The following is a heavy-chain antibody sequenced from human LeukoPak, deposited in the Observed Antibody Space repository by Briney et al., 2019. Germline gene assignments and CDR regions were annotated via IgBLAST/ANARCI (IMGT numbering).Heavy chain of an antibody. V-gene: IGHV4-39*01. J-gene: IGHJ3*02. CDR1: GGSISSSTYY. CDR2: IYYSGSV. Sequence: SETLSLTCSVSGGSISSSTYYWGWIRQPPGKGLEWIGSIYYSGSVNYNPSLKTRVTISADTSKNQLSLKLTSVTAADTALYYCARQGSGGRALDIWGQGTMVTFSS. CDR3: ARQGSGGRALDI.